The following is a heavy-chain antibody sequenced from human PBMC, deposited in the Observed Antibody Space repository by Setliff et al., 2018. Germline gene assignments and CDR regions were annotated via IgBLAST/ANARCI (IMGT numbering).Heavy chain of an antibody. CDR1: GGSFSTYY. D-gene: IGHD2-8*02. V-gene: IGHV4-34*01. CDR2: INHSGST. J-gene: IGHJ4*02. Sequence: ASETLSLTCAVYGGSFSTYYWSWIRQPPGKGLGWIGEINHSGSTNYNPSLKSRVTISVDTSKSQFSLKLSSVTAADTALSYCTVYNTGSSKDHYWGQGTPVTVSS. CDR3: TVYNTGSSKDHY.